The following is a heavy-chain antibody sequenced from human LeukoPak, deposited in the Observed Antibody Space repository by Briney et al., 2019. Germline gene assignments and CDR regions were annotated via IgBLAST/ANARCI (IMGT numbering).Heavy chain of an antibody. D-gene: IGHD6-13*01. Sequence: GGSLRLSCAASGFAFSSYWMYWVRQAPGKGLVWVSRIDGDGSGTAYADSVKGRFTVSRDNAKNVLYLQMNTLRAEDTAVYYCARDRAATDLDNWGQGTLVTVSS. CDR2: IDGDGSGT. CDR1: GFAFSSYW. J-gene: IGHJ4*02. CDR3: ARDRAATDLDN. V-gene: IGHV3-74*01.